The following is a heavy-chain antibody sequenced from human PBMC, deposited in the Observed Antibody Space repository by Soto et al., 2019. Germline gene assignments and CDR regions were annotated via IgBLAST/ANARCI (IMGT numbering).Heavy chain of an antibody. V-gene: IGHV3-23*01. Sequence: GGSLRLSCAASGFTFSSYWMSWVRQAPGKGLEWVSAISGSGGSTYYADSVKGRFTISRDNSKNTLYLQMNSLRAEDTAVYYCAKGLIYYDILTGYSDWGQGTLVTVSS. D-gene: IGHD3-9*01. J-gene: IGHJ4*02. CDR2: ISGSGGST. CDR3: AKGLIYYDILTGYSD. CDR1: GFTFSSYW.